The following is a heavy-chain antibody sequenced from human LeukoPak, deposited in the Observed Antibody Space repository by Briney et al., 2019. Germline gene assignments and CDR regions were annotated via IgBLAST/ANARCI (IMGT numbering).Heavy chain of an antibody. V-gene: IGHV1-8*03. CDR3: ARRAVAYYYYYYMDV. CDR2: MNPNSGNT. D-gene: IGHD6-19*01. J-gene: IGHJ6*03. Sequence: ASVKVSCKASGYTFTSYDINWVRQATGQGLEWMGWMNPNSGNTGYAQKFQGRVTITRNTSISTAYMDLSSLRSDDAAVYYCARRAVAYYYYYYMDVWGKGTTVTVSS. CDR1: GYTFTSYD.